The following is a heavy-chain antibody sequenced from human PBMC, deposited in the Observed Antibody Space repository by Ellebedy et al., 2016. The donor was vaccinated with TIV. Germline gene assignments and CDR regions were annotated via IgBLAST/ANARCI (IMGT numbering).Heavy chain of an antibody. CDR2: IYYSGSI. CDR1: GYSISSNNW. V-gene: IGHV4-28*05. Sequence: MPSETLSLTCAVSGYSISSNNWWGWIRQPPGKGLEWIGYIYYSGSIYYSPSLKSRVTISVDPSKNHFSLKLSSVTAADTAVYYCGWDCSSTSCRGGYWGRGTLVTVSS. D-gene: IGHD2-2*01. CDR3: GWDCSSTSCRGGY. J-gene: IGHJ4*02.